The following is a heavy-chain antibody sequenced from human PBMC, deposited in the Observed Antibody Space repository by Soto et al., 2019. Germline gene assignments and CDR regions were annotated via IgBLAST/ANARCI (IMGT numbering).Heavy chain of an antibody. J-gene: IGHJ4*02. V-gene: IGHV3-30*18. Sequence: QVQLVESGGGVVQPGRSLRLSCAASGFTLSSYGMHWVRQPPGKGLEWVAVITYDGSNKYYADSVKGRFTISRDNSRNTLYLQMISLRAEDTAVYSCAKGAAQPLLFDYWGQGTLVTVS. CDR3: AKGAAQPLLFDY. CDR2: ITYDGSNK. D-gene: IGHD6-13*01. CDR1: GFTLSSYG.